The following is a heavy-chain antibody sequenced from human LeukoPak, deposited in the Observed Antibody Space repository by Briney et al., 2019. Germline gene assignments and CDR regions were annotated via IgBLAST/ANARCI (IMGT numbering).Heavy chain of an antibody. D-gene: IGHD3-16*01. CDR2: IYHSGST. CDR3: ARETSQKGAHYMDV. CDR1: GYSISSGSF. V-gene: IGHV4-38-2*02. J-gene: IGHJ6*03. Sequence: SETLSLTCTVSGYSISSGSFWGWIRQPPGKGLEWIGSIYHSGSTYYNPSLKSRVTISVDTSKNQFSLKLSSVTAADTAVYYCARETSQKGAHYMDVWGKGTTVTISS.